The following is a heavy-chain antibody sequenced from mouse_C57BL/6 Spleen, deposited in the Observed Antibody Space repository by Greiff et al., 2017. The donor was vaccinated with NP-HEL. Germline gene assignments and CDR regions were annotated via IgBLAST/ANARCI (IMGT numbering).Heavy chain of an antibody. CDR2: INPYNGDT. CDR1: GYSFTGYF. J-gene: IGHJ1*03. D-gene: IGHD1-1*01. CDR3: ARAPIYYYGSSYGWYFDV. V-gene: IGHV1-37*01. Sequence: EVQLQESGPELVKPGASVKISCKASGYSFTGYFMNWVKQSHGKSLEWIGRINPYNGDTFYNQKFKGKATLTVDKSSSTAHMELLSLTSEDFAVYYCARAPIYYYGSSYGWYFDVWGTGTTVTVSS.